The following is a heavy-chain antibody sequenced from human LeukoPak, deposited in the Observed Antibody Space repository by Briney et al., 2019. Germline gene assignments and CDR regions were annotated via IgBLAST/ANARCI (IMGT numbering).Heavy chain of an antibody. Sequence: GGSLRLSCAASGFTFNSYPMTWVRQAPGKGLEWVSTISGSGSSTYYADSVKGQFTISRDKSKNTLYLQMNSLRAEDTAVYYCAKPVVAATHFDYWGQGTLVTVSS. CDR3: AKPVVAATHFDY. J-gene: IGHJ4*02. D-gene: IGHD2-15*01. CDR2: ISGSGSST. V-gene: IGHV3-23*01. CDR1: GFTFNSYP.